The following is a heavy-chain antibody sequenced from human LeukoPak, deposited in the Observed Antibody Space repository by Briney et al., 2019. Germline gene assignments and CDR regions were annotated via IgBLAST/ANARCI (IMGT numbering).Heavy chain of an antibody. CDR3: ARAPYYDILTGYYNWFDP. CDR2: INAGNGNT. Sequence: ASVKVSCKASGYTFTSYAMHWVRQAPGQRLEWMGWINAGNGNTKYSQKFQGRVTITRDTSASTAYMELSSLRSEDTAVYYCARAPYYDILTGYYNWFDPWGQGTLATVSS. V-gene: IGHV1-3*01. CDR1: GYTFTSYA. J-gene: IGHJ5*02. D-gene: IGHD3-9*01.